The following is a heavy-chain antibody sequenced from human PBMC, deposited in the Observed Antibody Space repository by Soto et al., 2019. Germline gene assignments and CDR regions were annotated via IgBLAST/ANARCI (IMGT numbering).Heavy chain of an antibody. Sequence: ASVKVSFKASGYTFTSYAMHWVRQAPGQRLEWMGWINAGNGNTKYSQKFQGRVTITRDTSASTAYMELSSLRSEDTAVYYCARGPTNYYDSHFDYWGQGTLVTVSS. CDR3: ARGPTNYYDSHFDY. CDR1: GYTFTSYA. V-gene: IGHV1-3*01. J-gene: IGHJ4*02. D-gene: IGHD3-22*01. CDR2: INAGNGNT.